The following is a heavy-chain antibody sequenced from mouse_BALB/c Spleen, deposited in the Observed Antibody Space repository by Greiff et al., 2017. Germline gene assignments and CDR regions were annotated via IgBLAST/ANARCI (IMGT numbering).Heavy chain of an antibody. J-gene: IGHJ4*01. CDR3: TRFSSLYAMDY. D-gene: IGHD6-2*01. CDR1: GYTFTSYY. Sequence: VQLQQPGAELVKPGASVKLSCKASGYTFTSYYMYWVKQRPGQGLEWIGGINPSNGGTNFNEKFKSKATLTVDKSSSTAYMQLSSLTSEDSAVYYCTRFSSLYAMDYWGQGTSVTVSS. V-gene: IGHV1S81*02. CDR2: INPSNGGT.